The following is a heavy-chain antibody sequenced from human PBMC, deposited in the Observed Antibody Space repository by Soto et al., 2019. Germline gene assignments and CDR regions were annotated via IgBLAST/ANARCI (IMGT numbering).Heavy chain of an antibody. CDR1: GYTFTSYY. J-gene: IGHJ6*02. V-gene: IGHV1-46*01. CDR2: INPSGGST. CDR3: ASLQLVPSYYYYGMDV. D-gene: IGHD6-6*01. Sequence: AASVKVSCKASGYTFTSYYMHWVRQAPGQGLEWMGIINPSGGSTSYAQKFQGRVTMTRDTSTSTVYMELSSLRSEDTAVYYCASLQLVPSYYYYGMDVWGQGTTVTVSS.